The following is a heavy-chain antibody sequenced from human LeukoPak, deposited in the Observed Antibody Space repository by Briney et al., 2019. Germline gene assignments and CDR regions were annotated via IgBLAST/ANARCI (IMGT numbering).Heavy chain of an antibody. CDR3: ARASGYSYGFAFDI. V-gene: IGHV3-23*01. D-gene: IGHD5-18*01. J-gene: IGHJ3*02. CDR2: IDPSGVDT. Sequence: GGSLRLSCAVSGFTFSSYAMSWVRQAPGKGLDWVSAIDPSGVDTFYADSVRGRFTISRDNSKHTLYLQMNSLRAEDTAVYYCARASGYSYGFAFDIWGQGTMVTVSS. CDR1: GFTFSSYA.